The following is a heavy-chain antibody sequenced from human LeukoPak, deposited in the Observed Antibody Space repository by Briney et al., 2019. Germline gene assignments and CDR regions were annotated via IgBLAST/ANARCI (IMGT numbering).Heavy chain of an antibody. CDR2: TNHSGST. V-gene: IGHV4-34*01. D-gene: IGHD3-10*01. J-gene: IGHJ4*02. Sequence: SETLSLTCAVYGGSFSGYYWSWIRQPPGKGLEWIGETNHSGSTNYNPSLKSRVTISVDTSKNQFSLKLSSVTAADTAVYYCARHPVLLWFGVPFDYWGQGTLVTVSS. CDR3: ARHPVLLWFGVPFDY. CDR1: GGSFSGYY.